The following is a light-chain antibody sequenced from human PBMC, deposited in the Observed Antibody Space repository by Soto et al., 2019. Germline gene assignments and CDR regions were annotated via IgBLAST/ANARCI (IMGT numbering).Light chain of an antibody. J-gene: IGKJ4*01. CDR2: DAS. Sequence: AIQLTQSPSSLSASVGDSITITFRASQDINYSLAWYQQKPGKAPNLLIYDASGLESGVPPRFSGGGSGTDFTLTITNLQPEDFATYYCQQFNNYPLTFGGGTKVDIK. CDR3: QQFNNYPLT. CDR1: QDINYS. V-gene: IGKV1D-13*01.